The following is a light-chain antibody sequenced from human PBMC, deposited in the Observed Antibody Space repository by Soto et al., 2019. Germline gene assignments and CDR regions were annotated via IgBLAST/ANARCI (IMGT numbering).Light chain of an antibody. Sequence: DIQMTQSPSSLSASVGDRVTITCRASQSISSYLNWYQQKPGKAPKVLIYGASILQSGVPSRFGGSGSGTDFTLTISSLQPEDFATYYCQQSYSTPRTFGQGTKVEIK. V-gene: IGKV1-39*01. CDR1: QSISSY. CDR3: QQSYSTPRT. J-gene: IGKJ1*01. CDR2: GAS.